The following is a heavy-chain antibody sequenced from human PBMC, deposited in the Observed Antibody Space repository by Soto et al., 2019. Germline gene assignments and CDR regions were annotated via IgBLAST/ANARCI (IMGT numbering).Heavy chain of an antibody. CDR3: AGLPGPLVAVLYIYPLDGREAMSDVDV. Sequence: QMQLVESGGGVVQPGGSLRLSCAASGFTFNYYPMHWVRQAPGKGLEWVAVVSFDGSNKYYADSVKGRFTISKDNSKNTQYLQMNSLRREDTAVYYCAGLPGPLVAVLYIYPLDGREAMSDVDVWGQGSTVTLSS. CDR2: VSFDGSNK. CDR1: GFTFNYYP. J-gene: IGHJ6*02. V-gene: IGHV3-30-3*01. D-gene: IGHD6-19*01.